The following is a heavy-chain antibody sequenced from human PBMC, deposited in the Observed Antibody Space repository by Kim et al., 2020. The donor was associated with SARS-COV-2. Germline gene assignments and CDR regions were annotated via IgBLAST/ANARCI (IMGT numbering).Heavy chain of an antibody. CDR2: MNPNGGNT. CDR1: GYSFTTYY. V-gene: IGHV1-46*01. J-gene: IGHJ5*02. CDR3: ARGGVGQCLPQYH. D-gene: IGHD2-8*02. Sequence: ASVKVSCKSSGYSFTTYYIHWVRQAPGQGLEWVGLMNPNGGNTLYAENFQGRVTMTADTSTSTAYLALSNLRSEDTAVYYCARGGVGQCLPQYHWGQGTLVTVSS.